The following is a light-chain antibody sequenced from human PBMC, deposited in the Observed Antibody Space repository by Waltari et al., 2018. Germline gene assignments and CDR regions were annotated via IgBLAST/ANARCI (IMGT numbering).Light chain of an antibody. CDR1: NSNVGSYNL. CDR2: EGN. CDR3: QSYDTSLSVV. J-gene: IGLJ3*02. Sequence: QSALTQPASVSGSPGQSITMSCTGFNSNVGSYNLVSWYQKHPGKAPKLLIYEGNRRPSGVSNRFSGSKSDNTASLAITGLQAEDEADYYCQSYDTSLSVVFGGGTKLTVL. V-gene: IGLV2-14*02.